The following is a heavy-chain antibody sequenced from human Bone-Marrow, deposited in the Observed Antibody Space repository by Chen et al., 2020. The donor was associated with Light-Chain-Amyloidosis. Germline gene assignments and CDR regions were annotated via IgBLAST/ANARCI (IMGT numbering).Heavy chain of an antibody. J-gene: IGHJ4*02. CDR1: GSPFPNYW. D-gene: IGHD5-12*01. V-gene: IGHV5-51*03. CDR3: ARRRDGYNFDY. CDR2: IYPDDSDA. Sequence: EVQLEQSGPEAKKPGESLKISCKGSGSPFPNYWIGWVRQMPGKGLEWMGVIYPDDSDARYSPSFEGQVTISADKSITTAYLQWRSLKASDTAMYYCARRRDGYNFDYWGQGTLVTVSS.